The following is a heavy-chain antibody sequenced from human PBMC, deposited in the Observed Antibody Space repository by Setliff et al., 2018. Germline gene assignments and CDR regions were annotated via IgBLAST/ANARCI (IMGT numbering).Heavy chain of an antibody. V-gene: IGHV3-21*01. D-gene: IGHD3-22*01. CDR1: GFTFSSYS. CDR3: ARVASIMILVDIFFPNDAFDI. CDR2: ISSSSSYI. Sequence: PGGSLRLSCAASGFTFSSYSMNWVRQAPGKGLEWVSSISSSSSYIYYADSVKGRFTITRDNAKNSLYLQMNSLRAEDTAVYYCARVASIMILVDIFFPNDAFDIWGQGTMVTVSS. J-gene: IGHJ3*02.